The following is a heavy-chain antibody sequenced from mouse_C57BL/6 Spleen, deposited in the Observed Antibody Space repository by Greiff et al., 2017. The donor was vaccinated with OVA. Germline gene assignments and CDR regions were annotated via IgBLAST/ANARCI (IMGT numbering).Heavy chain of an antibody. D-gene: IGHD1-1*01. Sequence: QVQLKQSGAELVKPGASVKLSCKASGYTFTSYWMHWVKQRPGQGLEWIGMIHPNSGSTNYNEKFKSKATLTVDKSSSTAYMQLSSLTSEDSAVYYCAREDYGSSLNFDDWGQGTTLTVSS. V-gene: IGHV1-64*01. J-gene: IGHJ2*01. CDR2: IHPNSGST. CDR1: GYTFTSYW. CDR3: AREDYGSSLNFDD.